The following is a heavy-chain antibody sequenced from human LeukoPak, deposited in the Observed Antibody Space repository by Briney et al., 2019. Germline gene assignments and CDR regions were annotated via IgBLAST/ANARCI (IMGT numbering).Heavy chain of an antibody. CDR3: ARDSFDI. CDR2: ISGYNGNT. Sequence: ASVKVSCKASGCTFTSYGISWVRQAPGQGLEWMGWISGYNGNTNYAQKLQGRVTMTTDTSTSTVYMELRSLTSDDTAVYYCARDSFDIWGQGTMVTVSS. V-gene: IGHV1-18*01. J-gene: IGHJ3*02. CDR1: GCTFTSYG.